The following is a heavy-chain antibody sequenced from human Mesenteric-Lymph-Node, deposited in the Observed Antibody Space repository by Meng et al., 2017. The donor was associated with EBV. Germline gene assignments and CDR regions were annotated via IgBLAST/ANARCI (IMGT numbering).Heavy chain of an antibody. V-gene: IGHV7-4-1*02. CDR1: GNTFSRYA. Sequence: QVPLVQSGSGLKKPGSSVKVSCKDSGNTFSRYAMKWVRPAPGQGLEWMGWINTNTGKPTYAQGLTGRFVFSLDTSVSTAYLQISSLKADDTAVYYCARASSSGPFEYWAQEPWAPFP. CDR2: INTNTGKP. CDR3: ARASSSGPFEY. J-gene: IGHJ4*01. D-gene: IGHD3-10*01.